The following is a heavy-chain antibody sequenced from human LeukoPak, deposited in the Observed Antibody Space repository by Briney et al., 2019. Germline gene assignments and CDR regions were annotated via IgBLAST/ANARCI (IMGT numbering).Heavy chain of an antibody. CDR2: IKQDGREK. CDR1: GFTFSRYW. J-gene: IGHJ4*02. Sequence: GGSLRLSCAASGFTFSRYWMSWVRQAPGKGLGWVANIKQDGREKYYVDSVKGRFTISRDNAKNSLYLQMNSLRAEDTAVYYCAGFYSGSYGYWGQGTLVTVSS. V-gene: IGHV3-7*01. CDR3: AGFYSGSYGY. D-gene: IGHD1-26*01.